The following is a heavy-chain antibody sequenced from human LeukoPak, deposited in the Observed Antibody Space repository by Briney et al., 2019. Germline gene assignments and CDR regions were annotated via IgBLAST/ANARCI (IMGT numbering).Heavy chain of an antibody. D-gene: IGHD2-21*02. Sequence: SETLSLTCTVSGGSISSSSYYWGWIRQPPGKGLEWIGSIYYSGSTYCNPSLKSRVTISVDTSKNQFSLKLSSVTAADTAVYYCARDNKVVTAIYYFDYWGQGTLVTVSS. J-gene: IGHJ4*02. CDR3: ARDNKVVTAIYYFDY. CDR1: GGSISSSSYY. CDR2: IYYSGST. V-gene: IGHV4-39*07.